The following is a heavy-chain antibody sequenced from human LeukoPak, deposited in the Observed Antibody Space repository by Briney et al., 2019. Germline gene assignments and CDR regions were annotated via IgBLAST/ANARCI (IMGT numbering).Heavy chain of an antibody. D-gene: IGHD2-2*01. V-gene: IGHV4-34*01. J-gene: IGHJ4*02. Sequence: PSEALSLTCAVYGGSFSGHYWTWIRQPPGKGLEWIGESTHSGSINDNPSLKSRVTISVDTSKSQFSLKLTSVTAADTAVYHCARGRTGAAALDFWGPGTLVTVSS. CDR1: GGSFSGHY. CDR2: STHSGSI. CDR3: ARGRTGAAALDF.